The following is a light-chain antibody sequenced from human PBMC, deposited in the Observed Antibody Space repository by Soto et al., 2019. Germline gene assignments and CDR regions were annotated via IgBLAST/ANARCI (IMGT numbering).Light chain of an antibody. Sequence: LMRRSPASLSVSPVGSGTLSCRASQGIGDTLAWYQHKPGQTPRLLIYDTSTRATGVPARFSGSRSGTEFTLTISNLQPHDFATYYCQQSNTYSWTFGEGTKVDIK. CDR2: DTS. V-gene: IGKV3-15*01. J-gene: IGKJ1*01. CDR1: QGIGDT. CDR3: QQSNTYSWT.